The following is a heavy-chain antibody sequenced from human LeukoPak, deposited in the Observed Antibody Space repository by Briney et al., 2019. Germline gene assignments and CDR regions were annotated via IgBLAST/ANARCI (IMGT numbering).Heavy chain of an antibody. Sequence: ASVKVSCKASGGTFSSYAISWVRQAPGQGLEWMGGIIPIFGTANYAQKLQGRVTMTTDTSTSTAYMELRSLRSDDTAVYYCARGPGIVGATVYYYYYGMDVWGQGTTVTVSS. D-gene: IGHD1-26*01. CDR1: GGTFSSYA. CDR3: ARGPGIVGATVYYYYYGMDV. J-gene: IGHJ6*02. CDR2: IIPIFGTA. V-gene: IGHV1-69*05.